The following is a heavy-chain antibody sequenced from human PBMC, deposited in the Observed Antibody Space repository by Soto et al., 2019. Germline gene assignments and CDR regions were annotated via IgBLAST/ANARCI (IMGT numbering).Heavy chain of an antibody. J-gene: IGHJ4*02. V-gene: IGHV4-39*01. Sequence: PSETLSLTCTVSGGSISSSNYYWGWVRQPPGKGLEWIGSIYYSGSTYYKPSLKSRVTIFVDTSKNQFSLKLSSVTAADTAVYYCARSGYDLMVAYWGQGTLVTVSS. CDR1: GGSISSSNYY. D-gene: IGHD5-12*01. CDR2: IYYSGST. CDR3: ARSGYDLMVAY.